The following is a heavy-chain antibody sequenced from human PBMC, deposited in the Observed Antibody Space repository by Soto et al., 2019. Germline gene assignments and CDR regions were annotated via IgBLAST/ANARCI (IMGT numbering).Heavy chain of an antibody. CDR3: ARPGARYCGGDCYLSH. CDR1: GYMFSNYD. V-gene: IGHV1-8*01. Sequence: QVQLVQSGAEVKKPGASVKVSCKASGYMFSNYDIIWVRQATGQGLEWMGWMNPDSDKTDYAQKFQGRVTMTGNTSISTAYMELTALTYEDTAIYYCARPGARYCGGDCYLSHWGQGTLVTVSS. J-gene: IGHJ4*02. CDR2: MNPDSDKT. D-gene: IGHD2-21*02.